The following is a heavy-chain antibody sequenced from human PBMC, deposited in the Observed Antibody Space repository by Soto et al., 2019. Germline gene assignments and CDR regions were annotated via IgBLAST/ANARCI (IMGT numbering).Heavy chain of an antibody. Sequence: QVQLVESGGDLVKPGGSLRLSCAASGYTFSDYYLSWIRQAPGKGLEWISYIDTSSTKIYYADSVRGRFTISRDNGKNSLSLEMNNLRVEDTAVYFCASQYDLCTGYLSPGDYWGRGTLVTVSS. CDR2: IDTSSTKI. CDR3: ASQYDLCTGYLSPGDY. J-gene: IGHJ4*02. D-gene: IGHD3-3*01. V-gene: IGHV3-11*01. CDR1: GYTFSDYY.